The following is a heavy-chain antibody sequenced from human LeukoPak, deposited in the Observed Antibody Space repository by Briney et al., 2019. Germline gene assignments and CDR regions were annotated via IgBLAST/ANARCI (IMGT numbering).Heavy chain of an antibody. CDR2: KNPDSGNT. D-gene: IGHD6-19*01. CDR1: GYTFTNYD. Sequence: ASVKVSCKASGYTFTNYDINWVRQATGQGLEWMGWKNPDSGNTGYAQKFQGRVTMTRKSSISTAYMELSSLRSEDTAVYYCARRGYTSGSHAFDYWGQGTLVTVSS. CDR3: ARRGYTSGSHAFDY. V-gene: IGHV1-8*01. J-gene: IGHJ4*02.